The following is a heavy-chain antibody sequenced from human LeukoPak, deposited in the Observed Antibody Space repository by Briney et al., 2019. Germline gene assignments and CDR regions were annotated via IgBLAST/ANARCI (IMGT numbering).Heavy chain of an antibody. Sequence: GGSLRLSCAAPGFTFSSYWMSWVRQAPGKGLEWVANIKQDGSEKYYVDSVKGRFTISRDNAKNTLYLQMNSLRAEDTAVYYCAKVWAARLSYDYWGQGTLVTVSS. D-gene: IGHD6-6*01. CDR3: AKVWAARLSYDY. V-gene: IGHV3-7*03. J-gene: IGHJ4*02. CDR1: GFTFSSYW. CDR2: IKQDGSEK.